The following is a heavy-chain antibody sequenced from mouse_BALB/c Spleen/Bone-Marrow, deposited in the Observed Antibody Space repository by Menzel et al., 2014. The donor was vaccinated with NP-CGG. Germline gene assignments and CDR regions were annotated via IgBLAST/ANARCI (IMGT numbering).Heavy chain of an antibody. CDR3: ARSPHGNHFDY. J-gene: IGHJ2*01. V-gene: IGHV5-6-2*01. Sequence: EVKLMESGGGLVKLGGSLKLSCAASGFTFSSYYMSWVRQTPEKRLELVAAINSNGGSTYYPDTVKGRFTISRDNAKNTLCLQMSSLKSEDTALYYCARSPHGNHFDYWGQGTTLTVSS. D-gene: IGHD2-1*01. CDR2: INSNGGST. CDR1: GFTFSSYY.